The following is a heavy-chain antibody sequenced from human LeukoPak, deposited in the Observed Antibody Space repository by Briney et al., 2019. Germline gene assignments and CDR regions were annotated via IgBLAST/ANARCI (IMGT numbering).Heavy chain of an antibody. Sequence: SETLSLTCTVSGGSISSGDYYWSWIRQPPGKGLEWIGYIYYSGSTYYNPSLKSRVTISVDTSKNQFSLKLSSVTAADTAVYYCARVSSLYYYGMDVWGQGTTVTVSS. D-gene: IGHD2-2*01. J-gene: IGHJ6*02. V-gene: IGHV4-30-4*01. CDR2: IYYSGST. CDR1: GGSISSGDYY. CDR3: ARVSSLYYYGMDV.